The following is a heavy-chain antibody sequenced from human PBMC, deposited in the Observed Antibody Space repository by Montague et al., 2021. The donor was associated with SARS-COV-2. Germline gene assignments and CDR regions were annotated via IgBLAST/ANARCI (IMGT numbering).Heavy chain of an antibody. V-gene: IGHV3-23*01. CDR3: AKGGERITMIVVVITLADFDY. Sequence: SLRLSCAASGFTFSVYGMSWVRQAPGKGLEWASGISDSGGSTYYADSVKGRFTISRDNSKNTLYLQMNSLRAEDTAVYYCAKGGERITMIVVVITLADFDYWGQGTLVTVSS. D-gene: IGHD3-22*01. J-gene: IGHJ4*02. CDR2: ISDSGGST. CDR1: GFTFSVYG.